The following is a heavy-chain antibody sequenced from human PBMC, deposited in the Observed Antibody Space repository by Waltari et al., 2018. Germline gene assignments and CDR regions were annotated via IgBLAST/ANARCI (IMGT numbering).Heavy chain of an antibody. CDR2: IYYSGST. D-gene: IGHD4-17*01. J-gene: IGHJ3*02. CDR1: GGSISSSSYY. V-gene: IGHV4-39*07. CDR3: ARDLSLFYGDYEGTDAFDI. Sequence: QLQLQESGPGLVKPSETLSLTCTVSGGSISSSSYYWGWIRPPPGKGLEWIGSIYYSGSTYYNPSLKSRVTISVDTSKNQFSLKLSSVTAADTAVYYCARDLSLFYGDYEGTDAFDIWGQGTMVTVSS.